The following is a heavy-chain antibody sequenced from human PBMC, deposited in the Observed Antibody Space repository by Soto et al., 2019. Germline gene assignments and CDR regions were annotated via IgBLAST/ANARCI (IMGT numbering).Heavy chain of an antibody. D-gene: IGHD2-2*01. Sequence: GASVKVSCKASGYTFASYYMHWVRQAPGQRLEWMGIINPSGGSTSYAQKFQGRVTMTRDTSTSTVYMELSSLRSEDTAVYYCARAKVLVPAAIRLVHYYYYYGMDVWGQGTTVTVSS. CDR1: GYTFASYY. J-gene: IGHJ6*02. V-gene: IGHV1-46*01. CDR2: INPSGGST. CDR3: ARAKVLVPAAIRLVHYYYYYGMDV.